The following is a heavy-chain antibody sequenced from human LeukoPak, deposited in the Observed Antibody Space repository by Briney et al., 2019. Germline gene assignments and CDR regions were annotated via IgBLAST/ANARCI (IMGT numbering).Heavy chain of an antibody. CDR3: ARAPTTVTTFVY. CDR1: GFTFGSYW. Sequence: GGSLRLSCAASGFTFGSYWMHWVRQAPGKGLVWASRINSDGSSITYADSVKGRFTISRDDAKNTLCLQMNSLRAEDTAVYYCARAPTTVTTFVYWGQGTLVTVSS. V-gene: IGHV3-74*01. CDR2: INSDGSSI. J-gene: IGHJ4*02. D-gene: IGHD4-17*01.